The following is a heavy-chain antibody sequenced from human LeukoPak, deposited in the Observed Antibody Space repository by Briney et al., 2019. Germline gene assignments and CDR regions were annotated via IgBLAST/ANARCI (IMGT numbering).Heavy chain of an antibody. V-gene: IGHV3-30*18. CDR2: ISYDGSNK. CDR1: GFSFSSNG. CDR3: AKDRYSGLNTIDY. D-gene: IGHD6-13*01. Sequence: GGSLRLSCSASGFSFSSNGMHWVRQAPGKGLEWVTGISYDGSNKDYADFVRGRFTISRDNFKNTLYLQMNSLRAEDTAVYYCAKDRYSGLNTIDYWGQGTLVTVSS. J-gene: IGHJ4*02.